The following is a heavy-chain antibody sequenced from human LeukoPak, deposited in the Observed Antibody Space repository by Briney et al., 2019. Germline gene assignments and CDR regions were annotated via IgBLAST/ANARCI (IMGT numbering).Heavy chain of an antibody. Sequence: PGGSLRLSCAASGFTFSSYAMHWVRQAPGKGLEWVAVISYDGSNKYYADSVKGRFTISRDNSKNTLYLQMNSLRAEVTAVYYCAGYIAAPFDYWGQGTLVTVSS. CDR1: GFTFSSYA. J-gene: IGHJ4*02. V-gene: IGHV3-30-3*01. D-gene: IGHD6-13*01. CDR2: ISYDGSNK. CDR3: AGYIAAPFDY.